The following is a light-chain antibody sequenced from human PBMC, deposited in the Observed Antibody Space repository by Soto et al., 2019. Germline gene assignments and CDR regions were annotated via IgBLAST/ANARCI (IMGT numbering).Light chain of an antibody. J-gene: IGKJ1*01. V-gene: IGKV1-39*01. CDR1: QSIARY. CDR2: AVS. CDR3: QQSYSTQT. Sequence: DIQMTQSPSSLSASIGDRVTITCRASQSIARYLNWYQQKPGKAPKLLIYAVSNLQSGVPSRLRGSASGTDFTLTISSLKPEDFAAYYCQQSYSTQTFGHGTKVDIK.